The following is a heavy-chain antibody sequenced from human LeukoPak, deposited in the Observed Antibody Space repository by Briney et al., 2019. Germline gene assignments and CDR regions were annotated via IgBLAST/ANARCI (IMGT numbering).Heavy chain of an antibody. Sequence: PGGSLRLSCAASGFTFSSYAMSWVRQAPGKGLEWVSAISGSGGSTYYADSVKGRFTISRDNSKNTLYLQMNSLRAEDTAVYYCILHIAVAGPFDYWGQGTLVTVSS. D-gene: IGHD6-19*01. CDR1: GFTFSSYA. V-gene: IGHV3-23*01. J-gene: IGHJ4*02. CDR3: ILHIAVAGPFDY. CDR2: ISGSGGST.